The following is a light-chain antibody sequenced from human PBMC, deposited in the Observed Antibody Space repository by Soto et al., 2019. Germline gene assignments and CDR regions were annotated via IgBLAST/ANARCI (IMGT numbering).Light chain of an antibody. CDR2: DAS. V-gene: IGKV1-13*02. CDR1: QDISNY. Sequence: IQMTQSPSSLSASVGDRVTITCQASQDISNYLNWYQQKPGKAPKLLIYDASSLESGVPSRFSGSGSGTEFTLTISSLQSEDFAVYYCQQYNSWPETFGQGTKVDIK. CDR3: QQYNSWPET. J-gene: IGKJ1*01.